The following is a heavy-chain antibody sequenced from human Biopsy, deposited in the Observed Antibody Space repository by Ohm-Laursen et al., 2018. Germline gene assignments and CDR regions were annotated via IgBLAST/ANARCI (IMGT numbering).Heavy chain of an antibody. D-gene: IGHD4-23*01. V-gene: IGHV4-31*01. CDR2: IYYSGTT. J-gene: IGHJ2*01. CDR3: ARRPYGGTRYWYFDL. Sequence: TLSLTCTVSGGSVSSGGFYWSWIRQHPGKGLVWIGPIYYSGTTYYNPSLKSLVTISVDTSKNQFSLKLNSVTAADTAVYYCARRPYGGTRYWYFDLWGRGTLVTVSS. CDR1: GGSVSSGGFY.